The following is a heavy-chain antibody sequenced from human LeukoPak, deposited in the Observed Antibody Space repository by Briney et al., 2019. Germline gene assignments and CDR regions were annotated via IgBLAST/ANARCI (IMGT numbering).Heavy chain of an antibody. Sequence: GGSLRLSCAASGFTFSSSGMHWVRQAPGKGLEWVTFIRYDGSNKYYADSVKGRFTISRDNSKNTLYLQMNSLRAEDTAVYYCAKDQVGYCSSTSCYENFIFDYWGQGTLVTVSS. CDR1: GFTFSSSG. J-gene: IGHJ4*02. CDR2: IRYDGSNK. CDR3: AKDQVGYCSSTSCYENFIFDY. D-gene: IGHD2-2*01. V-gene: IGHV3-30*02.